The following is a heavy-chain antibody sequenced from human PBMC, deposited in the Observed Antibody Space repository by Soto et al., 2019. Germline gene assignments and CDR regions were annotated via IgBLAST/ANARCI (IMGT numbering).Heavy chain of an antibody. CDR2: INHSGST. Sequence: PSETLSLTCAVYGGSFSGYYWTWIRQPPGTGLEWIGEINHSGSTNYNPSLKSRVTISVDTSKNQFSLKLTSVTAADTAVYYCAREPRQGDRIYYYDYWGQGALVTVSS. D-gene: IGHD2-21*02. V-gene: IGHV4-34*01. CDR1: GGSFSGYY. CDR3: AREPRQGDRIYYYDY. J-gene: IGHJ4*02.